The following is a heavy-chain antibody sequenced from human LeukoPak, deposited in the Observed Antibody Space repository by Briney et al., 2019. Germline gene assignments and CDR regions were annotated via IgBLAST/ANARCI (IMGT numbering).Heavy chain of an antibody. Sequence: LSLTCTVSGGSISSGGYYMSWIRQAPGKGLEWVSYISSSGSTIYYADSVKGRFTISRDNAKNSLYLQMNSLRAEDTAVYYYAREVDVWGQGTTVTVSS. CDR2: ISSSGSTI. CDR3: AREVDV. CDR1: GGSISSGGYY. V-gene: IGHV3-11*01. J-gene: IGHJ6*02.